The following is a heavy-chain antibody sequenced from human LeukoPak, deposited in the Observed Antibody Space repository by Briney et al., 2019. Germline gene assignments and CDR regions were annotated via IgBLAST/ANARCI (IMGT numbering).Heavy chain of an antibody. D-gene: IGHD4-17*01. Sequence: GGSLRLPCAASGFTFSNYAMSWARQAPGRGLEWVAAISGGGEKTYYVDSVKGRFTISRDNSKNTLYLQMNSLRAEDTAVYYCAKRPQVTTYPFDDWGQGTLVTVSS. CDR3: AKRPQVTTYPFDD. J-gene: IGHJ4*02. CDR1: GFTFSNYA. V-gene: IGHV3-23*01. CDR2: ISGGGEKT.